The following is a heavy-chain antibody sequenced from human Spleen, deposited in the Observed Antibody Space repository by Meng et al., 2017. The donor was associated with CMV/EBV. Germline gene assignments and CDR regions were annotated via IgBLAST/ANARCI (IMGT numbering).Heavy chain of an antibody. CDR3: TSHGKAGTTGGKVYYYNMDV. J-gene: IGHJ6*02. CDR1: GYSFSTYW. V-gene: IGHV5-51*01. CDR2: IYPGDSDT. D-gene: IGHD1-1*01. Sequence: GGSLRLSCQGSGYSFSTYWIGWVRQMPGKGLEWMGIIYPGDSDTRYGPSFQGQVTISVDTSISTAYLQWSSLKASDTAMYYCTSHGKAGTTGGKVYYYNMDVWGQGTTVTVSS.